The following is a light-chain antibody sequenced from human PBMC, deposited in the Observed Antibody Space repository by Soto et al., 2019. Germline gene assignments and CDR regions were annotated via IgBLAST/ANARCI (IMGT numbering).Light chain of an antibody. CDR1: QSLLYSNGYNY. CDR3: MQALQTPYT. Sequence: DIVMTQSPLSLPVTPGEPASISCRSSQSLLYSNGYNYLDWYLQKPGQSPQLLIYLGSNRASGVHDRFSGSGSGTDFTLKISRVEAEDVGVYYCMQALQTPYTFGQGTKLEIK. CDR2: LGS. J-gene: IGKJ2*01. V-gene: IGKV2-28*01.